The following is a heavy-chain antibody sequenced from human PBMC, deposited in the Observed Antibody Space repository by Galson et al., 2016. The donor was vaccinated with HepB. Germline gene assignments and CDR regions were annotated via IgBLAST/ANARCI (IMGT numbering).Heavy chain of an antibody. CDR1: RFSLTTSGVG. Sequence: PALVKPTQTLTLTCTFSRFSLTTSGVGVGWFRQPPGKALEWLALIYSDDDKRYDPSLKSRLIITKATSKNRVVLTMINVDPVDTATYYCAHRPIDEPFDYWGQGTLVTVSS. CDR3: AHRPIDEPFDY. V-gene: IGHV2-5*05. J-gene: IGHJ4*02. CDR2: IYSDDDK.